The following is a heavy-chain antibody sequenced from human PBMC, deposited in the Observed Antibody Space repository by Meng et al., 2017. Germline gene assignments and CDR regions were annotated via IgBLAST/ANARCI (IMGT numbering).Heavy chain of an antibody. CDR2: IYPGDSDT. Sequence: GESLKIPRKGSGYSFTSYWIGWVRQMPGKGLEWMGIIYPGDSDTRYSPSFQGQVTISAVKSISTAYLQWSSLKASDTAMYYCAGSSGWYEDAFDYWGHGSRVTVSS. J-gene: IGHJ4*01. CDR1: GYSFTSYW. CDR3: AGSSGWYEDAFDY. V-gene: IGHV5-51*01. D-gene: IGHD6-19*01.